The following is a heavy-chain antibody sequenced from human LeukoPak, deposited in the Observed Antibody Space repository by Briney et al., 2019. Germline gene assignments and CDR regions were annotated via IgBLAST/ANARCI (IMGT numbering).Heavy chain of an antibody. CDR2: FDPEDGET. V-gene: IGHV1-24*01. Sequence: ASVKVSCKVSGYTLTELSMHWVRLAAGKGLEWMGGFDPEDGETIYAQKFQGRVTMTEDTSTDTAYMELSSLRSEDTAVYYCATDRRSGWLYDFDYWGQGTLVTVSS. CDR3: ATDRRSGWLYDFDY. CDR1: GYTLTELS. D-gene: IGHD6-19*01. J-gene: IGHJ4*02.